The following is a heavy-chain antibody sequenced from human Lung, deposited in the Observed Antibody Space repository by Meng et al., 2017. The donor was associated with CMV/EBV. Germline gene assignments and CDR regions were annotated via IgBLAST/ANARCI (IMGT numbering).Heavy chain of an antibody. V-gene: IGHV1-69*10. J-gene: IGHJ4*02. D-gene: IGHD6-19*01. CDR1: GGTFSSYA. CDR3: AREQPSSSCLDY. CDR2: IIPILGIA. Sequence: SSXXVSCKASGGTFSSYAIRWVRQAPGQGLEWMGGIIPILGIAKYAQKFQGRVTITADKSTSTAYLELSSLRSEDTAVYYCAREQPSSSCLDYLGQGTPVTVSS.